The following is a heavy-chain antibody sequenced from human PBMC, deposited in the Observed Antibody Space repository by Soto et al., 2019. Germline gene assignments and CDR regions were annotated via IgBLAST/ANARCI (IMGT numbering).Heavy chain of an antibody. Sequence: GSLRLSCEGSGFNFRNFNMIWVRQAPGKGLEWVSSVSGSSSYIYYADSVKGRFTVSRDNANNLVFLQMNGPRPEDTAMYYCARDLRGHYGPWGQGTMVTVSS. D-gene: IGHD4-17*01. CDR3: ARDLRGHYGP. V-gene: IGHV3-21*06. CDR1: GFNFRNFN. CDR2: VSGSSSYI. J-gene: IGHJ3*01.